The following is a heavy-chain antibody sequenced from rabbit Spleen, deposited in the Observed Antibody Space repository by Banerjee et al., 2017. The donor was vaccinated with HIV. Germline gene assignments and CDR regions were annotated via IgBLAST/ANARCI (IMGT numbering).Heavy chain of an antibody. J-gene: IGHJ6*01. CDR1: GFSFSDRDV. CDR3: ARDTGSSFSSYGMDL. CDR2: IYAGSTGTT. D-gene: IGHD8-1*01. Sequence: QEQLEESGGGLVKPEGSLTLTCKASGFSFSDRDVMCWVRQAPGKGLEWIGTIYAGSTGTTDYASWAKGRFTISKTSSTTVTLQMTSLTVADTATYFCARDTGSSFSSYGMDLWGPGTLVTVS. V-gene: IGHV1S45*01.